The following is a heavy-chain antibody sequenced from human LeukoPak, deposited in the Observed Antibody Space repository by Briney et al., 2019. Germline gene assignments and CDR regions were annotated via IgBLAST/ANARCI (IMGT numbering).Heavy chain of an antibody. D-gene: IGHD3-10*01. V-gene: IGHV3-23*01. CDR1: GFTFSSFS. J-gene: IGHJ4*02. CDR2: LGPSGTTT. Sequence: GGSLRLSCAASGFTFSSFSMSWVRQAPGKGLEWVSTLGPSGTTTTYADSVRGRFTISRDNSKNTLYLQMNSLRVEDTAVYYCAKKGYDHSGTSSYYLDSWGQGTLVTVSS. CDR3: AKKGYDHSGTSSYYLDS.